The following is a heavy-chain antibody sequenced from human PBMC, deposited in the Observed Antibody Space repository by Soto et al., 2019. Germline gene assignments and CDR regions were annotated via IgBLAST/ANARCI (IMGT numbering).Heavy chain of an antibody. CDR2: VYWDDDK. J-gene: IGHJ6*02. CDR3: VQTRCGGDCLQSYSSHSYYGLDV. V-gene: IGHV2-5*02. CDR1: GLSLSTIGEG. D-gene: IGHD2-21*02. Sequence: QITLKESGPTLVKPTQTLTLTCTFSGLSLSTIGEGVGWIRQPPGKALEWLALVYWDDDKRYSPSLKSRLTITKDTSVNQVVLTMTNMGPVDTATYYCVQTRCGGDCLQSYSSHSYYGLDVWGQGTTVNVSS.